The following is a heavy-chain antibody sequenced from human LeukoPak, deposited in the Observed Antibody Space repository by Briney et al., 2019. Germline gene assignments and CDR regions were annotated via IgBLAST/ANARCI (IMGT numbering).Heavy chain of an antibody. J-gene: IGHJ5*02. CDR2: IYTSGST. D-gene: IGHD2-15*01. CDR3: ARDPATWWFDP. V-gene: IGHV4-4*07. Sequence: SETLSLTCTVSGGSISTYYWSWIRQPAGKGLEWIGHIYTSGSTNYNPSLKSRVTMSIDTSRNQFSLKLSSVTAADTAIYYCARDPATWWFDPWGQGTLVTVSS. CDR1: GGSISTYY.